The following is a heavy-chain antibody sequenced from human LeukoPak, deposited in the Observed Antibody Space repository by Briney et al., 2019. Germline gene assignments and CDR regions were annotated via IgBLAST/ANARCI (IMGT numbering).Heavy chain of an antibody. Sequence: GGSLRLSCAASGFSFNTYPMHWVRQAPGKGLEWVAVISNDGNNKYYADSVKGRFTISRDNSNNTLSLQLNGLRVEDTAVYYCARPDDSESFYRANHYWGRGTLVTVS. J-gene: IGHJ4*02. CDR3: ARPDDSESFYRANHY. V-gene: IGHV3-30*04. D-gene: IGHD3-10*01. CDR2: ISNDGNNK. CDR1: GFSFNTYP.